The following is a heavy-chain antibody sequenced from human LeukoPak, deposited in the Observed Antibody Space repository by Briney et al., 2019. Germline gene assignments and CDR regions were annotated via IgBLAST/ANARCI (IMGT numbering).Heavy chain of an antibody. V-gene: IGHV3-53*01. Sequence: GGSLRLSCAAFGFTLRSDVMTWVRQAPGKGLEWVSVIYSGGSTYYADSVKGRFTISRDNSKNTLYLQMNSLRAEDTAVYYCASSAFGVAPYAFDIWGQGTMVTVSS. CDR1: GFTLRSDV. J-gene: IGHJ3*02. D-gene: IGHD3-3*01. CDR2: IYSGGST. CDR3: ASSAFGVAPYAFDI.